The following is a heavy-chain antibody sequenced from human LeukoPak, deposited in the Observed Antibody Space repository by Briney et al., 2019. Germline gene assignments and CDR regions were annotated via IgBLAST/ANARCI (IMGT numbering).Heavy chain of an antibody. D-gene: IGHD6-6*01. CDR2: IIPIFGTA. Sequence: GASVKVSCKASGGTFSSYAISWVRQAPGQGLEWMGGIIPIFGTANYAQKFQGRVTITTDESTSTAYMELSSLRSEDTAVYYCASLSSSSGRFDPWGQGTLVTVSS. V-gene: IGHV1-69*05. J-gene: IGHJ5*02. CDR1: GGTFSSYA. CDR3: ASLSSSSGRFDP.